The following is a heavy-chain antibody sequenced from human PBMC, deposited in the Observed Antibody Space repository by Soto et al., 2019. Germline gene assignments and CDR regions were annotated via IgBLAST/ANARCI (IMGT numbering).Heavy chain of an antibody. J-gene: IGHJ5*02. CDR2: SYYSGTT. Sequence: SETLSLTCTVSGASISVHSYYWTWIRQPPGKGLEWIGSSYYSGTTYFNPSLNSRATISVETSKNQFSLRLTSVTAAETAIYYCTRRYNRNYNYFDPWGPGALFTVSS. V-gene: IGHV4-39*01. D-gene: IGHD3-9*01. CDR3: TRRYNRNYNYFDP. CDR1: GASISVHSYY.